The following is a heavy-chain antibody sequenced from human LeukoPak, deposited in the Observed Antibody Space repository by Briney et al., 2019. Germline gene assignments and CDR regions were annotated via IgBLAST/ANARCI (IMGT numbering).Heavy chain of an antibody. CDR3: ARDGAAADAFDI. V-gene: IGHV3-23*01. CDR1: GFTFSSYA. D-gene: IGHD6-13*01. Sequence: PGGSLRLSCAASGFTFSSYAMSWVRQAPGKGLEWVSAISGSGGSTYYADSVKGRFTISRDNAKNSLYLQMNSLRAEDTAVYYCARDGAAADAFDIWGQGTMVTVSS. CDR2: ISGSGGST. J-gene: IGHJ3*02.